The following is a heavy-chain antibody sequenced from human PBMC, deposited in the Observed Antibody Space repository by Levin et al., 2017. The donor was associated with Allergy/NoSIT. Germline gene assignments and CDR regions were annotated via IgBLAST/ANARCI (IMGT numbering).Heavy chain of an antibody. V-gene: IGHV3-21*01. J-gene: IGHJ4*02. Sequence: GESLKISCVASGLTFTTYSMNWVRQAPGKGLEWVSSISITSRYIYDADSVKGRFTISRDNAKNSLYLQMNSLRVEDTAVYYCATSPRDDNDYYRTFDYWGQGTLVTVSS. CDR1: GLTFTTYS. CDR2: ISITSRYI. D-gene: IGHD3-16*01. CDR3: ATSPRDDNDYYRTFDY.